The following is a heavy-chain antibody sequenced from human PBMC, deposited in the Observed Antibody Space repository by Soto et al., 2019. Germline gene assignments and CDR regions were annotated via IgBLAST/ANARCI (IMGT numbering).Heavy chain of an antibody. J-gene: IGHJ5*01. CDR2: IGRDGSVK. CDR3: VTEGEDAGAVLYNGFES. CDR1: GFTFSTYG. V-gene: IGHV3-33*01. D-gene: IGHD7-27*01. Sequence: QVQLVEAGGGVVQPARSLRLSCAASGFTFSTYGRHGGLQAPGKGPEWVAVIGRDGSVKYHVDSVRCRFTISRDKSRNTWYLQMNSLRLEDKAVYYGVTEGEDAGAVLYNGFESWGQGVPVTVST.